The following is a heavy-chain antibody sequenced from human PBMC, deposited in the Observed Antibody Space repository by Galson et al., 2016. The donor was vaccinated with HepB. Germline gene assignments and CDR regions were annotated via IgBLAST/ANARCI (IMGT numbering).Heavy chain of an antibody. Sequence: SLRLSCAASGFTVGNNYMSWVRQVPGKGLEWASGIYSGGGTYYADSVKGRFTISRDKSKNTLCLQLNSLRAEDTAVYYCQTTNYYDGLDVWGQGTTVTVSS. CDR3: QTTNYYDGLDV. D-gene: IGHD4-11*01. CDR2: IYSGGGT. J-gene: IGHJ6*02. CDR1: GFTVGNNY. V-gene: IGHV3-66*01.